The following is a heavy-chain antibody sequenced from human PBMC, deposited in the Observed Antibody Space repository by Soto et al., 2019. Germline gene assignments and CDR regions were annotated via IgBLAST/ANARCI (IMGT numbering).Heavy chain of an antibody. CDR3: AKVSSSWYAGFFDL. CDR1: GFTFSSHA. D-gene: IGHD6-13*01. J-gene: IGHJ4*02. CDR2: LSDSGGSI. Sequence: EVQLLESGGGLVQPGGSLRLSCTASGFTFSSHAMTWVRQAPGKGLEWVSGLSDSGGSIYYADSVKGRFTISRDNSMNTLYLQMNTLRAEDKAVYYCAKVSSSWYAGFFDLWGQGTLVTVSS. V-gene: IGHV3-23*01.